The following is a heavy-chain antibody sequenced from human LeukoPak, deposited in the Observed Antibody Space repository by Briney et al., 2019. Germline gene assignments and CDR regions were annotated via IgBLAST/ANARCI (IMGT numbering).Heavy chain of an antibody. Sequence: GSLRLSCAASGFTFSNYAMSWVRQAPGKGLEWVSAITGSGGNTYYADSVKGRFTVSRDNSKNTVFLQMNSLRAEDTAVYYCAKWGDYDVLTGYYVSDYWGQGTLVTVSS. D-gene: IGHD3-9*01. CDR3: AKWGDYDVLTGYYVSDY. CDR2: ITGSGGNT. CDR1: GFTFSNYA. J-gene: IGHJ4*02. V-gene: IGHV3-23*01.